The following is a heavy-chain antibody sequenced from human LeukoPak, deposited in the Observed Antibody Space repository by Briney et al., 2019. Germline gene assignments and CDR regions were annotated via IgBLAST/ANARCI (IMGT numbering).Heavy chain of an antibody. Sequence: SETLSLTCAVYGGSFSGYYWSWIRQPPGKGLEWIGEINHSGSTNYNPSLKSRVTISVDTSKNQFSLKPSSVTAADTAVYYCARGGRYCSGGSCYQFDYWGQGTLVTVSS. J-gene: IGHJ4*02. CDR2: INHSGST. CDR3: ARGGRYCSGGSCYQFDY. D-gene: IGHD2-15*01. CDR1: GGSFSGYY. V-gene: IGHV4-34*01.